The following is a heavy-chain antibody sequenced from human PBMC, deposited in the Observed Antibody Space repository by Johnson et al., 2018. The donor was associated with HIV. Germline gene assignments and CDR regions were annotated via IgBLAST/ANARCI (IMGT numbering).Heavy chain of an antibody. CDR2: IYSGGST. D-gene: IGHD1-26*01. CDR1: GFTVSSNY. J-gene: IGHJ3*02. CDR3: ARDQEGYYDSVFYM. Sequence: EVQLVESGGGLIQPGGSLRLSCAASGFTVSSNYMSWVRQAPGKGLEWVSVIYSGGSTFYADSVKGRFTISRDNANNSLFLQMNSLRAEDTAFYYCARDQEGYYDSVFYMWGQGTLVTVSS. V-gene: IGHV3-53*01.